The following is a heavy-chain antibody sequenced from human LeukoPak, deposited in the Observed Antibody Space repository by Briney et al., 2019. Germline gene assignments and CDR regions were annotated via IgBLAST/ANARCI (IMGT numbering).Heavy chain of an antibody. CDR1: GYTFTSYY. D-gene: IGHD6-13*01. Sequence: ASVKVSCKASGYTFTSYYMHWVRQAPGQGLEWMGIINLSGGSTSYAQKFQGRVTMTRDTSTSTVYMELSSLRSEDTAVYYCARGGKAGTQLGGWFDPWGQGTLVTVSS. V-gene: IGHV1-46*01. J-gene: IGHJ5*02. CDR3: ARGGKAGTQLGGWFDP. CDR2: INLSGGST.